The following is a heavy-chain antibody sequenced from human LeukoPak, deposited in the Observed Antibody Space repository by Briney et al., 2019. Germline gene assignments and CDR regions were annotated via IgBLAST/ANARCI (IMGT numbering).Heavy chain of an antibody. Sequence: PGGSLRLSCTVAGFTVSSNYMSWVRQAPGKGLEWVSVIYGGGSTYYADSVSGRFTISRDNSKNILYLQMNSLRAEDTADYYCARNHLLGYWYFDLWAVAPRSLSPQ. CDR3: ARNHLLGYWYFDL. CDR2: IYGGGST. V-gene: IGHV3-53*01. CDR1: GFTVSSNY. D-gene: IGHD1-26*01. J-gene: IGHJ2*01.